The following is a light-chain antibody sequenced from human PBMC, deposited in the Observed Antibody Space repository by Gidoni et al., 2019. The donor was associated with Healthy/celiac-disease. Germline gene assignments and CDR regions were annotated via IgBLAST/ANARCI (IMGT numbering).Light chain of an antibody. J-gene: IGKJ1*01. CDR2: KVS. V-gene: IGKV2-30*01. CDR1: QSLVYSAGTTY. Sequence: DVVINQSPLPPPVTLGRPASIPCRSSQSLVYSAGTTYLNWFQQRSGQSPRRLIYKVSNRDTGVPGRFGGSGSGTDFTLKISRVEAEDVGVYYCMQGTHWPRTFGQGTKVEIK. CDR3: MQGTHWPRT.